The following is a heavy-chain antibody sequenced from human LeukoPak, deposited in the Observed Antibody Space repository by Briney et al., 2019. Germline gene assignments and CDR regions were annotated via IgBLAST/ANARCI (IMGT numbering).Heavy chain of an antibody. D-gene: IGHD4-17*01. V-gene: IGHV3-11*04. Sequence: PGGSLRLSCAASGFTFSDYYMSWLRQAPGKGLEWVSYISSSGSTIYYADSVKGRFTTSRDNAKNSLYLQMNSLRAEDTAVYYCARDLSTVTTRDAFDIWGQGTMVTVSS. CDR2: ISSSGSTI. J-gene: IGHJ3*02. CDR3: ARDLSTVTTRDAFDI. CDR1: GFTFSDYY.